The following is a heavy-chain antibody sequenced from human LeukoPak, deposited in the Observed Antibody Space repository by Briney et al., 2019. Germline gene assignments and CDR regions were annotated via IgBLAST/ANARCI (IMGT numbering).Heavy chain of an antibody. D-gene: IGHD2-8*02. V-gene: IGHV3-7*01. CDR1: GFTFSRYW. Sequence: GGSLRLSCAASGFTFSRYWMSWVRQAPGKGLEWVANIKQDGSEKDYVDSVKGRFTISRDNAKNSLYLQMNSLRAEDTAVYYCARLVFGYWGQGTLVTVSS. CDR3: ARLVFGY. CDR2: IKQDGSEK. J-gene: IGHJ4*02.